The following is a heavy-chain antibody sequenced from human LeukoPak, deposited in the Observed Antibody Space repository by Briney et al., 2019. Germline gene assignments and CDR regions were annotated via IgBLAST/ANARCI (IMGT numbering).Heavy chain of an antibody. J-gene: IGHJ4*02. CDR1: GFTFSSFD. Sequence: SGGSLRLSCAASGFTFSSFDMNWVCQAPGKGLEWVSSISNSNTHIHYADSVKGRFTISRDNARNSLFLQMNSLRDEDTALYYCTRGLRPYDYWGQGTLVTVSS. CDR3: TRGLRPYDY. CDR2: ISNSNTHI. D-gene: IGHD5-12*01. V-gene: IGHV3-21*01.